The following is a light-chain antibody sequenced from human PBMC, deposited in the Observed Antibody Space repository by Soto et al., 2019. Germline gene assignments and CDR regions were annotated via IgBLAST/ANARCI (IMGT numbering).Light chain of an antibody. CDR3: QQLSHWPFT. CDR1: QSVGSY. J-gene: IGKJ3*01. Sequence: EIVLTQSPATLSLSPGERAPLSCRASQSVGSYLAWYQQKPGQAPRLLIYDASKRATSIPARFSGSGSGTDFTLTISSLEPEDFALYYCQQLSHWPFTFGPGTKVDIK. CDR2: DAS. V-gene: IGKV3-11*01.